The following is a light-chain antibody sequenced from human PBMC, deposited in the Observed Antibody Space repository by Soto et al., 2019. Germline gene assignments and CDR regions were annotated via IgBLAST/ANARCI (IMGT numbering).Light chain of an antibody. J-gene: IGKJ5*01. CDR2: HAS. Sequence: DIQMTQSPSTLPASVGDRVTITFRASQSISNWLAWYQQKPGTAPKVLIYHASNLQSGVPSRFSGSGSGTDFTLTISSLHPEDFAVYFCQQFKNYPITFGQGTRLEIK. V-gene: IGKV1-5*01. CDR3: QQFKNYPIT. CDR1: QSISNW.